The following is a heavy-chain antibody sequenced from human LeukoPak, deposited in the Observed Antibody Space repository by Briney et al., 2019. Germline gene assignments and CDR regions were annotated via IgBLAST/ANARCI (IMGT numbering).Heavy chain of an antibody. D-gene: IGHD6-13*01. V-gene: IGHV3-74*01. CDR1: GFTFSSYW. Sequence: GGSLRLSCAASGFTFSSYWMHWVRQPPGKGLVWVSRINSDGGSTTYADSVKGRFTISRDNARNTLYLQMNSLRAEDTAVYYCARVVAAAEDYWGQGTLVTVSS. CDR3: ARVVAAAEDY. CDR2: INSDGGST. J-gene: IGHJ4*02.